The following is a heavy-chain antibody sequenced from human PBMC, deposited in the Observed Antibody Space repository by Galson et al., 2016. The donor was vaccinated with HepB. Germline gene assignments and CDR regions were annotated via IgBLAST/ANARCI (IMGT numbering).Heavy chain of an antibody. J-gene: IGHJ4*02. CDR3: ARGTLGTAATMAFDY. V-gene: IGHV4/OR15-8*01. D-gene: IGHD4/OR15-4a*01. Sequence: SETLSLTCVVSGASVNSSNWRTWVRQSPGKGLEWIGEIYQTGTANYNPSFTRRATISVDKSKNQFSLRLDSVTAADTAVYYCARGTLGTAATMAFDYWGQGTLVSVSS. CDR2: IYQTGTA. CDR1: GASVNSSNW.